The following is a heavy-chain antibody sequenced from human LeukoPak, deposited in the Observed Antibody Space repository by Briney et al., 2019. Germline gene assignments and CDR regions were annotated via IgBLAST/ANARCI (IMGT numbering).Heavy chain of an antibody. V-gene: IGHV4-59*01. Sequence: SETLSLTCTASGGSISSYYWSWIRQPPGKGLEWIGYIYYSGSTNYNPSLKSRVTISVDTSKNQFSLKLSSVTAADTAVYYCARAFSSGWYGVDYWGQGTLVTVSS. J-gene: IGHJ4*02. CDR3: ARAFSSGWYGVDY. CDR2: IYYSGST. D-gene: IGHD6-19*01. CDR1: GGSISSYY.